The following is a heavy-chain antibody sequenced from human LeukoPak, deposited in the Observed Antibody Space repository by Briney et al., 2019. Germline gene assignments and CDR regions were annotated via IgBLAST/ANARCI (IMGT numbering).Heavy chain of an antibody. D-gene: IGHD5-24*01. CDR2: IRYDGSNK. CDR1: GFTFSSYG. CDR3: AKVEMATSPGGIDY. J-gene: IGHJ4*02. Sequence: GGSLRLSCAASGFTFSSYGMHWVRQAPGKGLEWVTFIRYDGSNKYYADCVKGRFTISRDNSKNTLYLQMNSLRVEDTAMYYCAKVEMATSPGGIDYWGQGTLVTVSS. V-gene: IGHV3-30*02.